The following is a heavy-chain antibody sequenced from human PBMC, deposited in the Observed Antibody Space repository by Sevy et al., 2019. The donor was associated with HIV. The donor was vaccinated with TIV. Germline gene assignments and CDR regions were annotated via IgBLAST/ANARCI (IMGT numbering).Heavy chain of an antibody. V-gene: IGHV3-21*01. CDR3: ARGSHDYGDYDRDVGFDY. J-gene: IGHJ4*02. CDR1: GFTFSSYT. CDR2: ISSTGNYI. D-gene: IGHD4-17*01. Sequence: GGSLRLSCADSGFTFSSYTMNWVRRAPGKGLEWVSCISSTGNYIYYADSLKGRFSISRDNAKNSLYLQMNSLRAEDTAVYYCARGSHDYGDYDRDVGFDYWGQGTLVTVSS.